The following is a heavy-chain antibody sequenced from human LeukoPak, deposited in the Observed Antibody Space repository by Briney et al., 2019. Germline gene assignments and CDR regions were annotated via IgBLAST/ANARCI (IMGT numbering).Heavy chain of an antibody. Sequence: PGGSLRLSCAASGFTLSNYDMHWVRQPTRKGLEWVSAIGRHGDTYYAASVKGRFTISREYAKNSLYLQMNSLRVGDTAVYYCARVSLSTSGYDDALEIWGQGTVVTVSS. CDR2: IGRHGDT. V-gene: IGHV3-13*04. D-gene: IGHD5-12*01. CDR3: ARVSLSTSGYDDALEI. CDR1: GFTLSNYD. J-gene: IGHJ3*02.